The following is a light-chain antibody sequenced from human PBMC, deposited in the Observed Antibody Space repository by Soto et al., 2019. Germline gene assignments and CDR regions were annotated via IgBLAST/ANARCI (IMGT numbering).Light chain of an antibody. V-gene: IGLV1-44*01. CDR1: SSNIGSKT. J-gene: IGLJ1*01. Sequence: QSVLTQPPSASGTPGQRVTISCSGSSSNIGSKTVNWYQQVPGTVPKLLIYNSYQRPSGVPDRFSGSKSGTSASLAISGLQSADEADYYCSAWDASLNGYVFGTGTKLTVL. CDR3: SAWDASLNGYV. CDR2: NSY.